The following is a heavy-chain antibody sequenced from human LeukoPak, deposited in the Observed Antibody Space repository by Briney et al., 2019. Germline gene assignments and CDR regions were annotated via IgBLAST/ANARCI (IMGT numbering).Heavy chain of an antibody. D-gene: IGHD5-18*01. CDR3: ARGRGIQLWSPNFDY. V-gene: IGHV3-30*02. CDR2: IRYDGSNK. Sequence: GGSLRLSCAASGFTFSTYSMNWVRQAPGKGLEWVAFIRYDGSNKYYADSVEGRFTISRDNSKNTLYLQMNSLRAEDTAVYYCARGRGIQLWSPNFDYWGQGTLVTVSS. J-gene: IGHJ4*02. CDR1: GFTFSTYS.